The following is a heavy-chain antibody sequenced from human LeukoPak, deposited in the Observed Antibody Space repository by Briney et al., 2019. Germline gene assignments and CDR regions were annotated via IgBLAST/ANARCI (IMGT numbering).Heavy chain of an antibody. V-gene: IGHV3-21*01. J-gene: IGHJ3*02. D-gene: IGHD5-12*01. Sequence: PGGPLRLSCAASGFTFSIYSMSWVRQAPGKGLEWVSSIDRCSNYIYSADSVKGRFTLSRDNAKNSLYLQMNSLRDEDTAVYYCARAYSDYVTAFDIWGQGTIVT. CDR3: ARAYSDYVTAFDI. CDR1: GFTFSIYS. CDR2: IDRCSNYI.